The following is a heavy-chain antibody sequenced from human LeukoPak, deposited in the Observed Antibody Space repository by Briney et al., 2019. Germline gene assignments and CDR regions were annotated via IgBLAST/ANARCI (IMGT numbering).Heavy chain of an antibody. CDR2: IYPGDSGT. Sequence: GEPLKISCKGSGYSFTNYWIGWVRQMPGKGLEWMGIIYPGDSGTRYSPSFQGQVTISADKSISTAYLQWSSLKASDSAVYYCARRPTGSYDPWGQGTLVTVSS. CDR3: ARRPTGSYDP. J-gene: IGHJ5*02. D-gene: IGHD3-10*01. CDR1: GYSFTNYW. V-gene: IGHV5-51*01.